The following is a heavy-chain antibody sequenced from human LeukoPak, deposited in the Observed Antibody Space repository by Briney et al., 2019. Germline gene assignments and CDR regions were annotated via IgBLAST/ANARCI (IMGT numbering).Heavy chain of an antibody. V-gene: IGHV4-59*01. Sequence: PSETLSLTCTVSGGSINNYYWSWIRQPPGKGLQWIGYINYSGGTNYNPSLKSRVTMSVDTSKNQFSLKLTSVTAADTAVYYCARDPLSSYYYMDVWGKGTTVTVSS. CDR3: ARDPLSSYYYMDV. J-gene: IGHJ6*03. CDR2: INYSGGT. CDR1: GGSINNYY.